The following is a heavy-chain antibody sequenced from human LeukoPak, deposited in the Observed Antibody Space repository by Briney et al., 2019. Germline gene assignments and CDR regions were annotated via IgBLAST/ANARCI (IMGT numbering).Heavy chain of an antibody. V-gene: IGHV1-69*05. CDR1: GGTFSSYA. CDR2: IIPIFGTA. Sequence: SVKVSCKASGGTFSSYAISWVRQAPGQGLEWMGGIIPIFGTANDAQKFQGRVTITTDESTSTASLELSSLGSEDTDVYYCARAGYSSGWYGFDYWGQGTLVTVSS. D-gene: IGHD6-19*01. J-gene: IGHJ4*02. CDR3: ARAGYSSGWYGFDY.